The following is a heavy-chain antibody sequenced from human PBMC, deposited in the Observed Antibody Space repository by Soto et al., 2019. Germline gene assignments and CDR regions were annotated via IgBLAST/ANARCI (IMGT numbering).Heavy chain of an antibody. J-gene: IGHJ4*02. CDR3: AKDTAPIAVAGYNNFDY. V-gene: IGHV3-23*01. CDR1: GFTFSSYA. Sequence: EVQLLESGGGLVQPGGSLRLSCAASGFTFSSYAMSWVRQAPGKGLEWVSAISGSGGSTYYADSVKGRFTISRYNSKNTLYLQMNSLRAEDTAVYYCAKDTAPIAVAGYNNFDYWGQGTLVTVSS. CDR2: ISGSGGST. D-gene: IGHD6-19*01.